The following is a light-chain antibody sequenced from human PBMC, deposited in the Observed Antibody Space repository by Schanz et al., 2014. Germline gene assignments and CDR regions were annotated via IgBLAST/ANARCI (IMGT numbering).Light chain of an antibody. CDR1: QSVSSN. J-gene: IGKJ1*01. CDR2: GAS. Sequence: EIVMTQSSATLSVSPGERATLSCRASQSVSSNLAWYQQKPGQAPRLLIYGASTRATGIPARFSGSGSGTEFTLTISSLQSEDFAVYYCQQYNKWPGTFGQGTKVEIK. V-gene: IGKV3-15*01. CDR3: QQYNKWPGT.